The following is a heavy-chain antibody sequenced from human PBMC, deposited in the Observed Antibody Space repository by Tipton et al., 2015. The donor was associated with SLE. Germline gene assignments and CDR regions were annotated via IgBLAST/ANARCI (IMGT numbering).Heavy chain of an antibody. CDR1: GFIFSSYL. V-gene: IGHV3-74*02. J-gene: IGHJ4*02. Sequence: QLVQSGGGLVQPRGSLRLSCAASGFIFSSYLMHWVRQAPGKGLVWVARINNDGRTTHYADSVKGRFTISRDNAKNTLFLEMNSLRAEDTAVYYCARISSESYCLDYWGQRILVIVSS. D-gene: IGHD3-10*01. CDR3: ARISSESYCLDY. CDR2: INNDGRTT.